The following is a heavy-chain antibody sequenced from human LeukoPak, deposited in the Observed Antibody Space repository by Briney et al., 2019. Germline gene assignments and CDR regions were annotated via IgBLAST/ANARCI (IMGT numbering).Heavy chain of an antibody. D-gene: IGHD3-16*02. CDR2: IRYDGSNK. CDR1: GFTFSSYG. CDR3: AKGDWGSYRYPPNFPGDAFDI. V-gene: IGHV3-30*02. Sequence: PGGSLRLSCAASGFTFSSYGMHWVRQAPGKGLEWVAFIRYDGSNKYYADSVKGRFTISRDNSKNTLYLQMNSLRAEDTAVYYCAKGDWGSYRYPPNFPGDAFDIWGQGTMVTVSS. J-gene: IGHJ3*02.